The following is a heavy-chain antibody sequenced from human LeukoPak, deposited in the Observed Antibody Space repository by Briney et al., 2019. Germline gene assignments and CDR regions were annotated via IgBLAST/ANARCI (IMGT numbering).Heavy chain of an antibody. V-gene: IGHV4-59*11. CDR2: VFNGGST. Sequence: PSETLSLTCSVSGSSINSHYWSWIRQSPGKGLEWIGYVFNGGSTNYNPSLKSRVTMSLDASRDQFSLRLSFVTAADTAIYYCASRPADSTWFGVFDYWSQGTLVTVSS. CDR1: GSSINSHY. CDR3: ASRPADSTWFGVFDY. J-gene: IGHJ4*02. D-gene: IGHD3-10*01.